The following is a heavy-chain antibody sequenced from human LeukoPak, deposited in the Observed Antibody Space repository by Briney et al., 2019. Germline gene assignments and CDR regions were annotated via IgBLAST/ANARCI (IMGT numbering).Heavy chain of an antibody. CDR3: AKTSVVGATGY. J-gene: IGHJ4*02. Sequence: GGSLRLSCAASGFTFSSYAMSWVRQAPGKGLEWVSAISGSGGGTYYADSVKGRLTVSRDNSKNTLYLQMNSLRAEDTAVYYCAKTSVVGATGYWGQGTLVTVSS. CDR1: GFTFSSYA. V-gene: IGHV3-23*01. CDR2: ISGSGGGT. D-gene: IGHD1-26*01.